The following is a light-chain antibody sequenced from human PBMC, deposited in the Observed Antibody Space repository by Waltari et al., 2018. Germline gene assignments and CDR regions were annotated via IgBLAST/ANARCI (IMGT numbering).Light chain of an antibody. CDR2: DKN. CDR3: HSRDATGVGGS. V-gene: IGLV3-19*01. CDR1: SLRRYY. J-gene: IGLJ2*01. Sequence: SSELTQDPVVSVAMGQTVRITCQGDSLRRYYASWYQQRPGQAPILVMFDKNNRPSGGPGRFSGSSSDNSASLTITGAQAEDEASYYCHSRDATGVGGSFGGGTKLTVL.